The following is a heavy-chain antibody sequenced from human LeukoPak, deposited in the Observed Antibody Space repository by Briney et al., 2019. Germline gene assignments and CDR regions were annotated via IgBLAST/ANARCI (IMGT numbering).Heavy chain of an antibody. J-gene: IGHJ6*03. CDR2: IQYDGSNE. D-gene: IGHD2-8*01. V-gene: IGHV3-30*02. CDR1: RFTFSSYG. Sequence: PGGSLRLSCAASRFTFSSYGMHWVRQAPGKGLEGVAYIQYDGSNEQYADSVMGRFSISRDSSKNILYLKMNSLRAEDTAVYYCAKDRCSNGVGCYYYYMDVWGKGATVTISS. CDR3: AKDRCSNGVGCYYYYMDV.